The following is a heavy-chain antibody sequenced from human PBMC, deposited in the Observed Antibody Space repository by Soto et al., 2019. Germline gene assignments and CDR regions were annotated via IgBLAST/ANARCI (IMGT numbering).Heavy chain of an antibody. CDR2: IIPIFGTA. J-gene: IGHJ4*02. Sequence: SVKVSCKASGGTFSSYAISWVRQAPGQGLEWMGGIIPIFGTANYAQKFQGRVTITADESTSTAYMELSSLRSGDTAVYYCAGSLEYSRRYFDYWGQGTLVTVSS. D-gene: IGHD6-6*01. CDR3: AGSLEYSRRYFDY. V-gene: IGHV1-69*13. CDR1: GGTFSSYA.